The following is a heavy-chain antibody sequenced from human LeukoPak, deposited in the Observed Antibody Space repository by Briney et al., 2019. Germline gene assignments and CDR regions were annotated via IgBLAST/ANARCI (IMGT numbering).Heavy chain of an antibody. Sequence: GGSLRLSCAASGFTFSSYDMHWGRHATGKGLEWVSAICTAGDTYYPGSVKGRFTISRENAKNSLYLQMNSLRAGDTAVYYCARAVLRSGSYFFDYWAQGTLVTVSS. CDR2: ICTAGDT. CDR1: GFTFSSYD. J-gene: IGHJ4*02. V-gene: IGHV3-13*01. D-gene: IGHD1-26*01. CDR3: ARAVLRSGSYFFDY.